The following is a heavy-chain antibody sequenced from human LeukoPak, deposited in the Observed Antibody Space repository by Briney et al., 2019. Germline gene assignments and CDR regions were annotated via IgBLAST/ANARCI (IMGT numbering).Heavy chain of an antibody. V-gene: IGHV3-23*01. D-gene: IGHD6-13*01. CDR1: GFTFSSYA. Sequence: GGSLRLSCAASGFTFSSYAMSWVGQAPGKGLEWVSSISGSGGSTYYADSVKGRFTISRDNSKNTLYLQMNSLRAEDTAVYYCANTPIWYSSWYGDSWGQGTLVTVSS. CDR2: ISGSGGST. J-gene: IGHJ4*02. CDR3: ANTPIWYSSWYGDS.